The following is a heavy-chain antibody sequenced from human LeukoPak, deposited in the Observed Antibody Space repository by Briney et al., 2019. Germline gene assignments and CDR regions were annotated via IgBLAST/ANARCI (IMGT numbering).Heavy chain of an antibody. CDR2: ISAYNGNT. Sequence: ASVKVSCKASGYTFTSYGISWVRQAPGQGLEWMGWISAYNGNTNYAQKLQGRVTMTTDTSTSTAYMELRSLRSDDTAVYYCARGGVTTVTYYYYYGMDVWGQGTTVTVSS. J-gene: IGHJ6*02. CDR1: GYTFTSYG. CDR3: ARGGVTTVTYYYYYGMDV. D-gene: IGHD4-4*01. V-gene: IGHV1-18*01.